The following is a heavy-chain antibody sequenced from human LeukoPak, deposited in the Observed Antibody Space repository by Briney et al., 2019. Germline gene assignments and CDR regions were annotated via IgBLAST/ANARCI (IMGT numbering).Heavy chain of an antibody. J-gene: IGHJ5*02. V-gene: IGHV4-59*01. D-gene: IGHD5-24*01. CDR1: GGSISSYY. CDR2: IYYSRST. CDR3: AGVGLHNSWFDP. Sequence: ETLSLTCTVSGGSISSYYWSWIRQPPGKGLEWIGYIYYSRSTNYNPSLKSRVTISVDTSKNQFSLKLSSVTAADTAVYYCAGVGLHNSWFDPWGQGTLVTVSS.